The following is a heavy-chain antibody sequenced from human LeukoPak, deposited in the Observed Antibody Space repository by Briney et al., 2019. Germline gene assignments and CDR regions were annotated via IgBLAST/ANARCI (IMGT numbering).Heavy chain of an antibody. D-gene: IGHD5-18*01. CDR1: GFTFSSYA. V-gene: IGHV3-30*04. CDR2: ISYDGSNK. Sequence: GGSLRLSCAASGFTFSSYAMHWVRQAPGKGLEWVAVISYDGSNKYYADTVKGRFTISRDNSENTLYLQMNSLRAEDTAVYYCARAHSYYFDYWGQGTLVTVSS. J-gene: IGHJ4*02. CDR3: ARAHSYYFDY.